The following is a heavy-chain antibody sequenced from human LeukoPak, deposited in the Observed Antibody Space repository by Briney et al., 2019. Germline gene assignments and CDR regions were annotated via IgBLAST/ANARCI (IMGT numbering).Heavy chain of an antibody. CDR3: ARESFYGDHSPRFDY. V-gene: IGHV4-31*03. D-gene: IGHD4-17*01. J-gene: IGHJ4*02. CDR2: IYYSGST. Sequence: PSQTLSLTCTVSGVSISSGGYYWSWIRQHPGKGLEWIGYIYYSGSTYYNPSLKSRVTISVDTSKNQFSLKLSSVTAADTAVYYCARESFYGDHSPRFDYWGQGTLVTVSS. CDR1: GVSISSGGYY.